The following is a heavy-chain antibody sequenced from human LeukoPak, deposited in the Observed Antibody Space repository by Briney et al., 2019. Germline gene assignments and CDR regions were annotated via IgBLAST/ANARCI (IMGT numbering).Heavy chain of an antibody. CDR3: VRSSSSIFDY. CDR1: SGSISTYY. CDR2: IYHTGST. D-gene: IGHD6-6*01. Sequence: PSETLSLTCTVSSGSISTYYWTWIRQPPGKGLEWIVNIYHTGSTYYNPSLKSRVTISVDTSKNQFSLKLSSVTAADTAVYYCVRSSSSIFDYWGQGTLVTVSS. J-gene: IGHJ4*02. V-gene: IGHV4-59*04.